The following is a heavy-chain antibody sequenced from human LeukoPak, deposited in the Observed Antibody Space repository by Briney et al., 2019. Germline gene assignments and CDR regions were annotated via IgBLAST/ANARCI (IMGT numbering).Heavy chain of an antibody. CDR3: ARDYDSSGLRYFDL. CDR2: IYYTGGT. D-gene: IGHD3-22*01. V-gene: IGHV4-59*01. CDR1: GASISDYY. J-gene: IGHJ2*01. Sequence: SETLSLACTVSGASISDYYWSWIRQPPGKGLEWIGYIYYTGGTKYNPSLTSRVTISVDTSKSQFSLKLTSVTAADTAVYYCARDYDSSGLRYFDLWGRGTLVTVSS.